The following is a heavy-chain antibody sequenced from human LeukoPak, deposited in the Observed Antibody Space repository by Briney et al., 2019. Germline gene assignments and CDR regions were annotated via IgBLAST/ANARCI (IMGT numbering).Heavy chain of an antibody. V-gene: IGHV3-30*02. Sequence: GGSLRLSCAASGFTLSSYAMSWVRQAPGKGLEWVGFIRHDGSNKYHRDSVKGRFTISRDNSKNTLYLQMNSLRAEDTAVYYCTKVRLLGALDDALHIWGQGTMVTVSS. CDR3: TKVRLLGALDDALHI. D-gene: IGHD7-27*01. CDR2: IRHDGSNK. CDR1: GFTLSSYA. J-gene: IGHJ3*02.